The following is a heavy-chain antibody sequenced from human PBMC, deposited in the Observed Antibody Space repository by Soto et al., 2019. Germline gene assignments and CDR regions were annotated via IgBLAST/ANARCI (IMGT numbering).Heavy chain of an antibody. D-gene: IGHD6-6*01. CDR1: GYSFTSYW. V-gene: IGHV5-10-1*01. Sequence: GESLKISCKGSGYSFTSYWISWVRQMPGKGLEWMGRIDPSDSYTNYSPSFQGHVTISADKSISTAYLQWGSLKASDTAMYYCARHASAGYSSSSGRGYYYGMDVWGQGTTVTVSS. CDR2: IDPSDSYT. J-gene: IGHJ6*02. CDR3: ARHASAGYSSSSGRGYYYGMDV.